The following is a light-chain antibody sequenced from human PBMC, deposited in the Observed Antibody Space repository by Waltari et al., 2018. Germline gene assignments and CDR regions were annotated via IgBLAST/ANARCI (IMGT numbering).Light chain of an antibody. V-gene: IGLV2-23*01. CDR3: CSYAGSSPYV. Sequence: QSALTPHASVSGSPGQSITISCTGTSSAVGSYNLVSWYQQHPGKAPKLMIYEGSKRPSGVSNRFSGSKSGNTASLTISGLQAEDEADYYCCSYAGSSPYVFGTGTKVTVL. J-gene: IGLJ1*01. CDR2: EGS. CDR1: SSAVGSYNL.